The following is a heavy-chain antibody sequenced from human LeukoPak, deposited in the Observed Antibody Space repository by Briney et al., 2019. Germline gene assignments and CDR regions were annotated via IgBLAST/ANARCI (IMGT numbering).Heavy chain of an antibody. Sequence: KPSETLSLTCAVYGGSFSGYSWSWIRQPPGKGLEWIGYIYHSGSTYYNPSLKSRVTISVDRSKNQFSLNLSSVTAADTAMYYCARASILTGYFDPWGQGTLVTVSS. CDR1: GGSFSGYS. J-gene: IGHJ5*02. CDR2: IYHSGST. D-gene: IGHD3-9*01. V-gene: IGHV4-30-2*01. CDR3: ARASILTGYFDP.